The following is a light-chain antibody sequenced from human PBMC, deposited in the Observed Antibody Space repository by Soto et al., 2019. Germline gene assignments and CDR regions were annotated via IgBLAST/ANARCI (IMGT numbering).Light chain of an antibody. CDR2: EVS. Sequence: QSALTQPASVSGSPGQSITISCTGTSSDVGGYNYVSWYQQHPGKAPKLMIYEVSNRPSGVSNRFSGSKSGNTASLPISGLQAEDEADYYCSSYTSSSLLVFGGGTKLTVL. CDR3: SSYTSSSLLV. V-gene: IGLV2-14*01. CDR1: SSDVGGYNY. J-gene: IGLJ3*02.